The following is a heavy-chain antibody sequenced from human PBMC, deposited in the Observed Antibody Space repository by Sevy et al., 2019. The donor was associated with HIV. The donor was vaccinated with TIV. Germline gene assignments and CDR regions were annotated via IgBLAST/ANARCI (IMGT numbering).Heavy chain of an antibody. CDR3: VRAIAADGSF. Sequence: GGSLRLSCVASGFTLNSYWMHWVRQAPGKGLEWVANIKQDGSVKYYVDSVKCRFTISRDNAKNLLYLQMNSLRVEDTALYYCVRAIAADGSFWGQGTLVTVSS. CDR2: IKQDGSVK. V-gene: IGHV3-7*01. J-gene: IGHJ4*02. CDR1: GFTLNSYW. D-gene: IGHD6-13*01.